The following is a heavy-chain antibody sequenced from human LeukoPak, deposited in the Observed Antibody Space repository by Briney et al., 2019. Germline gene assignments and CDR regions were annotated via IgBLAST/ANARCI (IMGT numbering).Heavy chain of an antibody. CDR2: INPNSGGT. CDR3: ARTPLERIYGMDV. D-gene: IGHD1-1*01. Sequence: GASVKVSCKASGYTFTGYYMHWVRQAPGQGLEWMGWINPNSGGTNYAQKFQGRVTTTRDTSISTAYMELSRLRSDDTAVYYCARTPLERIYGMDVWGQGTTVTVSS. V-gene: IGHV1-2*02. CDR1: GYTFTGYY. J-gene: IGHJ6*02.